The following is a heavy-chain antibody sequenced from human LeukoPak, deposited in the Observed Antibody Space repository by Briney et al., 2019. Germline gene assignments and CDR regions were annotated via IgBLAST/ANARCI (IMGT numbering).Heavy chain of an antibody. J-gene: IGHJ5*02. CDR1: GYTFTGYY. CDR2: INPNSGGT. D-gene: IGHD6-13*01. Sequence: ASVKVSCKASGYTFTGYYMHWVRQAPGQGLQWMGWINPNSGGTNYAQKFQGRVTMTRDTSISTAYMELSSLRSDDTAVYYCSVIAATGTWGQGTLVTVSS. V-gene: IGHV1-2*02. CDR3: SVIAATGT.